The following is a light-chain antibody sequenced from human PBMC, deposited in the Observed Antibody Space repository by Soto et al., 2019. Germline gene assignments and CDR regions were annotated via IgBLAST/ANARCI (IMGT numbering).Light chain of an antibody. CDR3: SSYISSSTFVV. V-gene: IGLV2-14*01. CDR1: SRDVGGYNY. Sequence: QSALTQHASVSGSPGKSLTISCTGTSRDVGGYNYVSWHQQHPGKAPKVIITEVSNRPSGVSNRFSGSKSGNTASLTISGLQAEDEADYYCSSYISSSTFVVFGGGTKLTVL. CDR2: EVS. J-gene: IGLJ2*01.